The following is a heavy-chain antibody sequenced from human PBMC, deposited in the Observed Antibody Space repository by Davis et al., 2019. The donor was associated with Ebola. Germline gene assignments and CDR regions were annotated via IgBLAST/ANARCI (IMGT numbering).Heavy chain of an antibody. CDR2: LSHSEREK. CDR3: ARAVFHEVLDY. J-gene: IGHJ4*02. Sequence: PGGSLRLSCAASGFTFRNYAMHWVRQAQGKGLEWVAVLSHSEREKFYDDYVKGRFTISRDNSENTLYLQMNSLTADDTAVYYCARAVFHEVLDYWGQGTPVTVSS. D-gene: IGHD3-3*01. CDR1: GFTFRNYA. V-gene: IGHV3-30*04.